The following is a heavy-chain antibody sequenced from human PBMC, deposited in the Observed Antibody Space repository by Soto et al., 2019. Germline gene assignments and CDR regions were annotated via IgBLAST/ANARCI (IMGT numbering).Heavy chain of an antibody. Sequence: GGSLRLSCAASGFTFSDYYMSWIRQAPGKGLEWVSYITTSSSYTNYADSVKGRFTISRDNAKNSLYLQMNGLRAEDTAVYYCARDMNSGTYHDYWGQGTLVTVSS. J-gene: IGHJ4*02. V-gene: IGHV3-11*06. CDR1: GFTFSDYY. D-gene: IGHD1-26*01. CDR2: ITTSSSYT. CDR3: ARDMNSGTYHDY.